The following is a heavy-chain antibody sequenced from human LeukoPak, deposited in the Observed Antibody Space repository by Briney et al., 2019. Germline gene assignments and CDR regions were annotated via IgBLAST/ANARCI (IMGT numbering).Heavy chain of an antibody. V-gene: IGHV1-18*01. D-gene: IGHD3-10*01. J-gene: IGHJ4*02. Sequence: ASVKVSCKASGYTFTSYGISWVRPAPGQGLEWMGWISAYNGNTNYAQKLQGRVTMTTDTSTSTAYMELRSLRSDDSAVYYSASASILFGEYYFDFCGQGPLVTVSA. CDR3: ASASILFGEYYFDF. CDR1: GYTFTSYG. CDR2: ISAYNGNT.